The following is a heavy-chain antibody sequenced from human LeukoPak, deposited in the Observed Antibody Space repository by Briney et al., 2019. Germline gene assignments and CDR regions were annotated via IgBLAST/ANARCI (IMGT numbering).Heavy chain of an antibody. J-gene: IGHJ5*02. CDR1: GFTFSSYG. Sequence: GGSLRLSCAASGFTFSSYGMHWVRQAPGKGLEWVSSISSSSSSYIYYADSVKGRFTISRDNAKNSLYLQMNSLRAEDTAVYYCARDLGQYYDTSDNWFDPWGQGTLVTVSS. CDR2: ISSSSSSYI. V-gene: IGHV3-21*01. D-gene: IGHD3-22*01. CDR3: ARDLGQYYDTSDNWFDP.